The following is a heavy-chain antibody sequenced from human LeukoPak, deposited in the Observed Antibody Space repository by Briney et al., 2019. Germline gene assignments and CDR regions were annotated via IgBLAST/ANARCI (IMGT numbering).Heavy chain of an antibody. CDR2: IYYSGST. Sequence: PSETLSLTCTVSGGSISSSSYYWGWIRQPPGKGLEWIGSIYYSGSTYYNPSLKSRVTISVDTSKNRCSLKLSSVTAADTAVYYCARQPPGEVTMVRGVIIRVYYFDYWGQGTLVTVSS. D-gene: IGHD3-10*01. J-gene: IGHJ4*02. CDR3: ARQPPGEVTMVRGVIIRVYYFDY. V-gene: IGHV4-39*01. CDR1: GGSISSSSYY.